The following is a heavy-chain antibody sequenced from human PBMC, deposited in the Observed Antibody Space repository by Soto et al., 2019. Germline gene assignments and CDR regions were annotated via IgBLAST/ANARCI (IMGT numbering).Heavy chain of an antibody. J-gene: IGHJ4*02. CDR3: ASEPNEGREVY. CDR2: IIPILGIA. Sequence: QVQLVQSGAEVKKPGSSVKVSCKASGGTFSSYTISWVRQAPGQGLEWMGRIIPILGIANYAQKFQDRVTITADKSTSTAYRELSSLRSEDTAVYYCASEPNEGREVYWGQGTLVTVSS. V-gene: IGHV1-69*02. CDR1: GGTFSSYT.